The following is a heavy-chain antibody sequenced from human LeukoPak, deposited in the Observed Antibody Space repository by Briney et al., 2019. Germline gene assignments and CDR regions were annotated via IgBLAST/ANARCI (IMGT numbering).Heavy chain of an antibody. CDR2: INPNSGGT. J-gene: IGHJ4*02. CDR3: ARGGATGLGSPLSFDY. V-gene: IGHV1-2*02. CDR1: GYTFTGYY. D-gene: IGHD3-10*01. Sequence: GASVKVSCKASGYTFTGYYMHWVRQAPGQRLEWMGWINPNSGGTNYAQKFQGRVTMTRDTSISTAYMELSRLRSDDTAVYYWARGGATGLGSPLSFDYWGQGTLVTVSS.